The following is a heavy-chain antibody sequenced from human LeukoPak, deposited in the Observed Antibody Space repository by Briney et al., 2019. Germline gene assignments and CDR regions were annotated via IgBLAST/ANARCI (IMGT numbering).Heavy chain of an antibody. J-gene: IGHJ4*02. CDR3: ARERRDGGFGGLLSLPFDY. D-gene: IGHD3-10*01. V-gene: IGHV3-66*01. CDR2: IYSGGST. CDR1: GFTVSSNY. Sequence: GGSLRLSCAASGFTVSSNYMSWVRQAPGKGLEWVSVIYSGGSTYYADSVKGRFTISRDNAKNSLYLQMNSLRAEDTAVYYCARERRDGGFGGLLSLPFDYWGQGTLVTVSS.